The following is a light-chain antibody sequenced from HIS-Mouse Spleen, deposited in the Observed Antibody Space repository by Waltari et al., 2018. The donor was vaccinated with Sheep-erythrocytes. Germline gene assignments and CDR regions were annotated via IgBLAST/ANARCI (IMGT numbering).Light chain of an antibody. J-gene: IGLJ1*01. CDR3: CSYAGSYNHV. CDR2: DVS. CDR1: SMDFGCCNY. Sequence: QSALTQPRPVSGSPGQAVTIPCTAPSMDFGCCNYVSWYQQHPVKAPKLMIYDVSKRPSGVPDRFSGSKSGNTASLTISGLQAEDEADYYCCSYAGSYNHVFATGTKVTVL. V-gene: IGLV2-11*01.